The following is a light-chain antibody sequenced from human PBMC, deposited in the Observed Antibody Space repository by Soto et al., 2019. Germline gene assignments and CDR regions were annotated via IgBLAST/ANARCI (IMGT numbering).Light chain of an antibody. CDR2: EAS. Sequence: QSVLTQPPSVSGSPGQSVTISCTGTSTDFVSYNRVSWYQQPPGTAPNLIIYEASNRPSGVPDRFSGSKSGNTASLTISGLQAVDEADYYCSLYKSENTYVFGTGTNVTVL. CDR3: SLYKSENTYV. V-gene: IGLV2-18*01. CDR1: STDFVSYNR. J-gene: IGLJ1*01.